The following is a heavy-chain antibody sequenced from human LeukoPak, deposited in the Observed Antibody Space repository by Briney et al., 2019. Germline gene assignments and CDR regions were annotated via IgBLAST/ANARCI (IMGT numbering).Heavy chain of an antibody. CDR3: ARDEIPSGT. Sequence: GGSLRLSCAGSGFSFSSYGMHWVRQAPGKGLEWMAFIRSDGSNKYYADSVKGRFTISRDNSRSTVDLQMNSLRVEDTGIYYCARDEIPSGTWGQGTMVIVSS. J-gene: IGHJ3*01. V-gene: IGHV3-30*02. CDR1: GFSFSSYG. CDR2: IRSDGSNK. D-gene: IGHD6-25*01.